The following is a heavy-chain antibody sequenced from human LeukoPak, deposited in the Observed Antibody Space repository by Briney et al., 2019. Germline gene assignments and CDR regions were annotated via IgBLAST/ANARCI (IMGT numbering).Heavy chain of an antibody. J-gene: IGHJ4*02. CDR1: GYAFTSCL. CDR2: SHPRDGDA. D-gene: IGHD1-1*01. Sequence: ASVKIPCKASGYAFTSCLMHWVRQAPGQGFEWMAKSHPRDGDARYAQRFQGRITLTSDLFTTTVYMELSSLRSEDTAVYYCARELHRAWTWDSWGQGTLVTVPS. V-gene: IGHV1-46*01. CDR3: ARELHRAWTWDS.